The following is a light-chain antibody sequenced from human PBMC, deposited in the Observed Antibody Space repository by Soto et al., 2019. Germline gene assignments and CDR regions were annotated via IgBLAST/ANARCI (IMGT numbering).Light chain of an antibody. V-gene: IGKV3-15*01. CDR2: SAS. CDR3: QHDHLWMFT. CDR1: QVVSRK. Sequence: DIVMTQSPATLSVDPGERVTFSCRASQVVSRKLAWYQHKPGHAPRLLISSASTAATSIPARFSGSGSGTEFTLTISILQSENCAYYCRQHDHLWMFTFGGVTKMDI. J-gene: IGKJ4*02.